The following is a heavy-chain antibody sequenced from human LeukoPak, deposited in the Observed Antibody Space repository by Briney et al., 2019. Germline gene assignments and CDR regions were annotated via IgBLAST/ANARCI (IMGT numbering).Heavy chain of an antibody. CDR3: ARRGSYCGGLLIDY. CDR1: GFTFSSYA. Sequence: QPGGSLRLSCAASGFTFSSYAMSWVRQAPGKGLEWVSAISGSGGSTYYADSVKGRFTISRDNAKNSLYLQMNSLRAEDTAVYYCARRGSYCGGLLIDYWGQGTLVTVSS. J-gene: IGHJ4*02. CDR2: ISGSGGST. V-gene: IGHV3-23*01. D-gene: IGHD1-26*01.